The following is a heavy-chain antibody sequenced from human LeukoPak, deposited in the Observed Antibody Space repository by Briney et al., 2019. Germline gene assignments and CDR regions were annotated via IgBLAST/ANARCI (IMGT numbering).Heavy chain of an antibody. V-gene: IGHV1-69*05. CDR1: GGTFSSYA. D-gene: IGHD5-18*01. Sequence: ASVKVSCKASGGTFSSYAISWVRQAPGQGLGWMGGIIPIFGTANYAQKFQGRVTITTDESTSTAYMELSSLRSEDTAVYYCARGTGYSYGYGDYYYYMDVWGKGTTVTVSS. J-gene: IGHJ6*03. CDR2: IIPIFGTA. CDR3: ARGTGYSYGYGDYYYYMDV.